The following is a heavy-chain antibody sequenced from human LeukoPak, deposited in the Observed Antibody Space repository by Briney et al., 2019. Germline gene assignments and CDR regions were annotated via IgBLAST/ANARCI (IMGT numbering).Heavy chain of an antibody. CDR3: ARDLRDYYDSRGYYDY. J-gene: IGHJ4*02. D-gene: IGHD3-22*01. CDR2: IYYTGST. Sequence: PSETLSLTCIVSGDSISTDYRSWIRQPPGKGPEWIGSIYYTGSTNYNPSLKSRVTISVDMSKNQFSLRLISVTAADTAVYYCARDLRDYYDSRGYYDYWGQGTLVTVAS. V-gene: IGHV4-59*01. CDR1: GDSISTDY.